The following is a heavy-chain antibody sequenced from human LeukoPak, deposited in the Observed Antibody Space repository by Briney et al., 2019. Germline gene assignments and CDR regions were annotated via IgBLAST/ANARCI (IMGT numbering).Heavy chain of an antibody. J-gene: IGHJ5*02. D-gene: IGHD3-22*01. Sequence: SETLSLTCTVSGASISSSSYYWAWIRQPPGKGLEWIGNIYYSGSTYYNPSLNSRVTISVDTSKNRFSLKLTSVTAADTAVYYCAREQKNHYYGSSDWFDPWGQGTLVTVSS. CDR3: AREQKNHYYGSSDWFDP. CDR1: GASISSSSYY. CDR2: IYYSGST. V-gene: IGHV4-39*07.